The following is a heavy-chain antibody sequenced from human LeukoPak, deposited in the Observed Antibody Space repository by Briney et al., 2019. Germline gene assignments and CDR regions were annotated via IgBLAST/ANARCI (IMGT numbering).Heavy chain of an antibody. CDR3: APLNYYMDV. CDR2: ISGSGGST. V-gene: IGHV3-23*01. J-gene: IGHJ6*03. D-gene: IGHD4/OR15-4a*01. CDR1: GFTFSSYG. Sequence: PGGSLRLSCVVSGFTFSSYGMSWVRQAPGKGLECVSAISGSGGSTYYADSVKGRFTISRDNSKNTLYLQMNSLRAEDTAVYYCAPLNYYMDVWGKGTTVTVS.